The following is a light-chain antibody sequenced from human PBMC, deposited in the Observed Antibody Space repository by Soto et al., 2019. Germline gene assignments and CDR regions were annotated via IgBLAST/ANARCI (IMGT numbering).Light chain of an antibody. CDR2: GAS. V-gene: IGKV1-27*01. Sequence: DIQMTQSPSSLSASVGDRVTITCRASQGIGTYLAWYQQKPGKVPKLLIYGASTLQSGVPSRFSGNGSGTEFTLTISSLQPEDVATYYCQKYNSAPRTFGGGPKVEIK. CDR3: QKYNSAPRT. J-gene: IGKJ4*01. CDR1: QGIGTY.